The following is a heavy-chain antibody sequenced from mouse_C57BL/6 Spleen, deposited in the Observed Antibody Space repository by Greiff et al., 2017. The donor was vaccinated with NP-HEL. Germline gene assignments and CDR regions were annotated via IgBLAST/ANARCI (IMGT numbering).Heavy chain of an antibody. V-gene: IGHV5-17*01. CDR3: AREGYYGRSYWYFDV. CDR1: GFTFSDYG. CDR2: ISSGSSTI. Sequence: EVKLVESGGGLVKPGGSLKLSCAASGFTFSDYGMHWVRQAPEKGLEWVAYISSGSSTIYYADTVKGRFTISRDNAKNTLFLQMTSLRSEDTAMYYCAREGYYGRSYWYFDVWGTGTTVTVSS. J-gene: IGHJ1*03. D-gene: IGHD1-1*01.